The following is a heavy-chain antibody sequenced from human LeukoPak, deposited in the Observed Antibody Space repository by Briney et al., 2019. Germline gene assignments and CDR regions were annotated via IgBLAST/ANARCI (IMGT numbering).Heavy chain of an antibody. Sequence: SETLSLTCTVSGGSISSYYWSWIRQPPGKGLEWIGYIYTSGSTNYNPSLKSRVTISVDTSKNQFSLKLSSVTAADTAVYYCARWSDYGDYAPEGYFDYWGQGTLVTVSS. CDR2: IYTSGST. D-gene: IGHD4-17*01. J-gene: IGHJ4*02. CDR1: GGSISSYY. V-gene: IGHV4-4*09. CDR3: ARWSDYGDYAPEGYFDY.